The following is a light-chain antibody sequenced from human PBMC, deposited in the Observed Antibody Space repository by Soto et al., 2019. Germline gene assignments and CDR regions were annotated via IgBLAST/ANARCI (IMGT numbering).Light chain of an antibody. CDR1: TGPVTSGHY. CDR2: DTA. V-gene: IGLV7-46*01. J-gene: IGLJ3*02. CDR3: LLFYSGVRV. Sequence: VVTQEPSLTVSPGGTVTLTCASSTGPVTSGHYPYWFQQKPGQGPMTLIYDTANKHSWTPARFSGSLLGGKAALTISGAQPEDEADYYCLLFYSGVRVFGGGTKLTVL.